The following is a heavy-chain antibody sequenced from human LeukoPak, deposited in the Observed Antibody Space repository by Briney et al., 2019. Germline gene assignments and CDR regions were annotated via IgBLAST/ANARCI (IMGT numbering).Heavy chain of an antibody. V-gene: IGHV3-21*04. CDR1: GFTFSSYS. CDR3: ARVRRDGYNPDAFDI. J-gene: IGHJ3*02. CDR2: ISSSSSYI. D-gene: IGHD5-24*01. Sequence: PGGSLRLSCAASGFTFSSYSMNWVRQAPGKGLEWVSSISSSSSYIYYADSVKGRFTISRDNSKNTLYLQMNSLRAEDTAVYYCARVRRDGYNPDAFDIWGQGTMVTVSS.